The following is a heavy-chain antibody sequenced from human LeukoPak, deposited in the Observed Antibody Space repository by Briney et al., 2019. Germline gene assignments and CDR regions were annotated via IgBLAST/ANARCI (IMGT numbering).Heavy chain of an antibody. CDR3: ARERMETLPNCFDP. V-gene: IGHV1-69*06. Sequence: SVKVSCKASGDTFSNYAISWARQAPGQGLEWMGRIIPLFDTADYAQKFQGRVTITADKSTSTVHMQLSSLRSEDAAIYYCARERMETLPNCFDPWGQGTLVTVSS. CDR2: IIPLFDTA. J-gene: IGHJ5*02. D-gene: IGHD1-1*01. CDR1: GDTFSNYA.